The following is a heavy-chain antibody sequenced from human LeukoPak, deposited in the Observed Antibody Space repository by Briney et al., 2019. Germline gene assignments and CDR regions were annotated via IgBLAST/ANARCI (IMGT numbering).Heavy chain of an antibody. J-gene: IGHJ4*02. Sequence: KPGGSLRLSCAASGFIFSDHYMSWIRQAPGKGLEWLSYSSSSGNTTHYADSVRGRFTISRDNAKNSLFLQMNSLRVEDTAIYYCARDGTSSWYLDSWGQGTLVTVAS. V-gene: IGHV3-11*01. CDR3: ARDGTSSWYLDS. D-gene: IGHD6-13*01. CDR1: GFIFSDHY. CDR2: SSSSGNTT.